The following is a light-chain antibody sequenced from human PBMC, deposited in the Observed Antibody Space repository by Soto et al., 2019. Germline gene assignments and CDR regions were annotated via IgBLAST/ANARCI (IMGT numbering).Light chain of an antibody. CDR1: SSDVGGYNF. J-gene: IGLJ2*01. CDR3: SSFTSTSTLI. Sequence: QSALTQPASVSGSPGQSITISCTGTSSDVGGYNFVSWYQHHPGKAPKLIIYDVTNRPSGVSNRFSGSKSGDTASLTISGLQAEDAPDYYCSSFTSTSTLIFGGGTKLTVL. CDR2: DVT. V-gene: IGLV2-14*03.